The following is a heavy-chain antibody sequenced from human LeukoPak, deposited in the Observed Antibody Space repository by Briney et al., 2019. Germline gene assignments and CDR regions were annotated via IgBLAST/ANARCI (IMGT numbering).Heavy chain of an antibody. CDR3: ARSILVVPVASHYNYGVDV. Sequence: GASVKVSCTASGYTFTSYYMHWVRQAPGQGLEWMGIINPSGGSTSYAQKFQGGVTITRDTSASTAYMELSSLRSEDTAVYYCARSILVVPVASHYNYGVDVWGQGTTVTVSS. CDR1: GYTFTSYY. D-gene: IGHD2-2*01. CDR2: INPSGGST. V-gene: IGHV1-46*01. J-gene: IGHJ6*02.